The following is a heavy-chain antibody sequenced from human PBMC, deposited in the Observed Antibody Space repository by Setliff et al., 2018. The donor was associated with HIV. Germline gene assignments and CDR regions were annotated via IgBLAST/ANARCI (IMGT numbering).Heavy chain of an antibody. D-gene: IGHD6-13*01. V-gene: IGHV4-39*07. CDR2: IYYSGNT. CDR3: ARVPTSSWYVTTQRTKEYFYH. CDR1: GGSIKSSSYY. Sequence: PSETLSLTCTVSGGSIKSSSYYWGWIRQPPGKGLEWIGSIYYSGNTYYNPSLKSRVTISVDTSRNQFSLRLRCVTAADTAIYYCARVPTSSWYVTTQRTKEYFYHWGQGTLVTVSS. J-gene: IGHJ1*01.